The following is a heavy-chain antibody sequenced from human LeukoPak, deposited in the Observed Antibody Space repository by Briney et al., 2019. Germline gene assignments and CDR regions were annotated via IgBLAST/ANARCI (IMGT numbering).Heavy chain of an antibody. CDR3: ASLGHNYDSSGYPYDAFDI. V-gene: IGHV3-21*01. J-gene: IGHJ3*02. CDR1: GFTFSSYS. Sequence: GGSLRLSCAASGFTFSSYSMNWIRQAPGKGLEWVSSISGSSSYIYYADSVKGRSTISRANAKNSLYLQMNSLRAEDTSVYYCASLGHNYDSSGYPYDAFDIWGQGTLVTVSS. D-gene: IGHD3-22*01. CDR2: ISGSSSYI.